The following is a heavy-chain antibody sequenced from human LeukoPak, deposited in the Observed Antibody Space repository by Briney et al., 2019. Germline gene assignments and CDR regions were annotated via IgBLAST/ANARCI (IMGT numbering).Heavy chain of an antibody. V-gene: IGHV3-15*01. CDR3: TTVPSARGDY. Sequence: PGGSLRLSCAVSGFTVTHAWMTWVRQVPGKGLEWIGRIKSNADGGTVDYAASVKGRLTLSRDDSVDILYLQMDSLNTGDSGVYYCTTVPSARGDYWGQGTLVTVSS. J-gene: IGHJ4*02. D-gene: IGHD3-16*01. CDR2: IKSNADGGTV. CDR1: GFTVTHAW.